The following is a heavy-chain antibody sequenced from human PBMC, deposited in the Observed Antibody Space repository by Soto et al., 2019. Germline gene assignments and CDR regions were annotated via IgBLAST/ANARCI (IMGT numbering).Heavy chain of an antibody. D-gene: IGHD6-6*01. J-gene: IGHJ4*02. CDR2: INTDGRDT. CDR1: EFTFSSYD. Sequence: HPGGSLRLSCAASEFTFSSYDMYWVRQAPGGGLVWVARINTDGRDTSYADSVKGRFTISRDNFKDTLYLQMNSLGAEDTAMYYCARDRPGSQPYFDFCGPGILVTVSS. CDR3: ARDRPGSQPYFDF. V-gene: IGHV3-74*01.